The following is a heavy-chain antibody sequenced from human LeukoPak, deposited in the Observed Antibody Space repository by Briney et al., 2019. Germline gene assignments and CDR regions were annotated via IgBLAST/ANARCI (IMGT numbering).Heavy chain of an antibody. Sequence: PSETLSLTCTVSGGSISSCYWSWIRQPPGKGLEWIGYIYYSGSTNYNPSLKSRVTISVDTSKNQFSLKLSSVTAADTAVYYCARYLIGAAAGSNAFDIWGQGTMVTVSS. CDR1: GGSISSCY. J-gene: IGHJ3*02. D-gene: IGHD6-13*01. CDR2: IYYSGST. CDR3: ARYLIGAAAGSNAFDI. V-gene: IGHV4-59*01.